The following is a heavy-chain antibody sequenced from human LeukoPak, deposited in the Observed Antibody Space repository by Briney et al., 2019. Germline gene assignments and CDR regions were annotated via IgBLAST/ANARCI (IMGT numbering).Heavy chain of an antibody. J-gene: IGHJ4*02. D-gene: IGHD1-26*01. Sequence: PSETLSLTCAVYGGSFSGYYWSWIRQPPGKGLEWIGEINHSGSTNYNPSLKSRGTISVDTSKNQFSLKLSSVTAADTAVYYCARGGVGANYWGQGTLVTVSS. CDR1: GGSFSGYY. CDR2: INHSGST. V-gene: IGHV4-34*01. CDR3: ARGGVGANY.